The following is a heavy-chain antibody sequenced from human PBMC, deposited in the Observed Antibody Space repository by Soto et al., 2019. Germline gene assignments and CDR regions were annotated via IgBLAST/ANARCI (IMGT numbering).Heavy chain of an antibody. CDR3: AKDSYDSSRGYFDY. CDR2: ITGSGGST. J-gene: IGHJ4*02. Sequence: GGSLRLSCAASGFTFSTYAMSWVRQAPGKGLEWVSAITGSGGSTYYADSVKGRFTISRDNSKITVSLQMNSLRVEDTAVYYCAKDSYDSSRGYFDYWGQGTLVTVSS. CDR1: GFTFSTYA. D-gene: IGHD3-22*01. V-gene: IGHV3-23*01.